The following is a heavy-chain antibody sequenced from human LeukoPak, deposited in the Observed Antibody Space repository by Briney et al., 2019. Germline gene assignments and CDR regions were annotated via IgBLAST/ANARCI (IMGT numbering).Heavy chain of an antibody. CDR2: ISGSSSFT. Sequence: GGSLRLSCAGSGFTLGDHYMSWIRQAPGKGLEWLSYISGSSSFTKYADSVKGRFTISRDNAKNSLYLQMSSLRAEDTAVYYCARWFGSGSYYGYWGQGTLVTVSS. D-gene: IGHD3-10*01. CDR1: GFTLGDHY. J-gene: IGHJ4*02. CDR3: ARWFGSGSYYGY. V-gene: IGHV3-11*03.